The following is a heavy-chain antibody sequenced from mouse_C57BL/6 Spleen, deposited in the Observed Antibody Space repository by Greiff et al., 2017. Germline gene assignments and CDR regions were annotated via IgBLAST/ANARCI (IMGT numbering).Heavy chain of an antibody. CDR1: GYTFTSYW. J-gene: IGHJ2*01. CDR3: ARTGTYYFDY. CDR2: INPSSGYT. Sequence: QVQLQQSGAELAKPGASVKLSCKASGYTFTSYWMHWVKQRPGQGLEWIGYINPSSGYTKYNQKFKYKATLTADKSSSTAYMQLSSLTYEDSAVYYCARTGTYYFDYWGQGTTLTVSS. D-gene: IGHD4-1*01. V-gene: IGHV1-7*01.